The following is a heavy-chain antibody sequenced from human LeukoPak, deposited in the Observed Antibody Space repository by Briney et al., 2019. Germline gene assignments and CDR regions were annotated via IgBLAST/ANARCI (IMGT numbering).Heavy chain of an antibody. J-gene: IGHJ6*03. CDR1: GFTFSSYA. CDR3: AKGITIFGIDYYYMDV. D-gene: IGHD3-3*01. V-gene: IGHV3-23*01. Sequence: GGSLRLSCAASGFTFSSYAMSWVGQAPGQGLEWVSAISGSGGSTYYADSVKGRFTIARDNSKNTLYLQMNSLRAEDTAVYYCAKGITIFGIDYYYMDVWGKGTTVTVSS. CDR2: ISGSGGST.